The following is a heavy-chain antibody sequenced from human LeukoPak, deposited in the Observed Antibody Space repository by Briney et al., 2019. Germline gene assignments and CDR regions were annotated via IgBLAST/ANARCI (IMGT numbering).Heavy chain of an antibody. CDR1: GFTFSNSG. J-gene: IGHJ4*02. D-gene: IGHD4-17*01. V-gene: IGHV3-30*03. CDR2: ISSDGSVQ. CDR3: TTQIAWGN. Sequence: GRSLRLSCAASGFTFSNSGMHWVRQAPGKGLEWVAVISSDGSVQFYADFVKGRFTISRDNSKNTLYLEMNGLRAEDTAVYYCTTQIAWGNWGQGTLVTVSS.